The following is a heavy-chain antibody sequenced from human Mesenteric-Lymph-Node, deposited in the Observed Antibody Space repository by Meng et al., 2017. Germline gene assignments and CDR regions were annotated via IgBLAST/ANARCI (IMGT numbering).Heavy chain of an antibody. D-gene: IGHD5-12*01. V-gene: IGHV6-1*01. CDR2: TYYRSQWYS. Sequence: QHSGPGPWKPSPTLSLTCAISGDSVSSNRAVWNWIRQSPSRGLEWLGRTYYRSQWYSDYAPSVQGRITVNPDTSKNEFSLQLNSVTSDDTAVYYCARGLGGYENDYWGQGRLVTVSS. CDR1: GDSVSSNRAV. J-gene: IGHJ4*01. CDR3: ARGLGGYENDY.